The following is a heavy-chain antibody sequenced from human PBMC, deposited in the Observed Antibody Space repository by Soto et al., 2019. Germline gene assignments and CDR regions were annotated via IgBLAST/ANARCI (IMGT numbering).Heavy chain of an antibody. J-gene: IGHJ6*02. Sequence: ASVKVSCKASGYTFTSYDINWVRQATGQGLEWMGWMNPRSGYTGYAQKFQGRVTMTRNTSMTTAYMELSSLRSEDAAVYYCATHDYNYGFDVWGQGTTVTVSS. CDR2: MNPRSGYT. CDR3: ATHDYNYGFDV. CDR1: GYTFTSYD. V-gene: IGHV1-8*01.